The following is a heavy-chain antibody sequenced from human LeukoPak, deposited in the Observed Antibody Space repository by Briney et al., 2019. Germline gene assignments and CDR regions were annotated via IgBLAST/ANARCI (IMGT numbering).Heavy chain of an antibody. Sequence: PSQTLSLTCTVSGGSISSGSYYRSWIRQPAGKGLERIGRIYTSGSTNYNPSLKSRVTISVDTSKNQFSLKLSSVTAADTAVYYCARVPQVVPAEMGAFDIWGQGTMVTVSS. D-gene: IGHD2-2*01. CDR2: IYTSGST. CDR1: GGSISSGSYY. V-gene: IGHV4-61*02. J-gene: IGHJ3*02. CDR3: ARVPQVVPAEMGAFDI.